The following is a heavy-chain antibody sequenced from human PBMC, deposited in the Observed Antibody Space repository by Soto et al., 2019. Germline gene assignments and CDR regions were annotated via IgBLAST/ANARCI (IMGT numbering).Heavy chain of an antibody. D-gene: IGHD2-2*01. CDR1: GFTFSSYW. V-gene: IGHV3-74*01. J-gene: IGHJ3*02. CDR3: ARAQYLADDVFDI. CDR2: INSDGINT. Sequence: VQLVESGGGLVQPGGSLRLSCTASGFTFSSYWMHWVRQAPGKGLVWVSRINSDGINTSHADSVKGRVTISRDKAKSTLYLQMNSLRAEDTAVYYFARAQYLADDVFDICVRGTVVTVSS.